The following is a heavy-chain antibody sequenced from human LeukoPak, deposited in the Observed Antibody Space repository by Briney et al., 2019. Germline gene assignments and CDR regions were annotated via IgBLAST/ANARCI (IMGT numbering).Heavy chain of an antibody. J-gene: IGHJ4*02. CDR1: GGSISRYY. Sequence: SETLSLTCTVSGGSISRYYWSWIRQPPGKGLDWIGYIYSSGSTNYNPSLKSRVTMSVDMSKNQFSLKLASVSAADTAVYYSARDRGYSYGYDFWGQGSLVTVSS. CDR2: IYSSGST. D-gene: IGHD5-18*01. CDR3: ARDRGYSYGYDF. V-gene: IGHV4-59*01.